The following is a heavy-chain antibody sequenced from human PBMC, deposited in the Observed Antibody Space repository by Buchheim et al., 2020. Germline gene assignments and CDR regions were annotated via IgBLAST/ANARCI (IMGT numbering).Heavy chain of an antibody. CDR1: GFTLSNYW. CDR3: ARDARIAAEDPNFDY. D-gene: IGHD6-13*01. J-gene: IGHJ4*02. Sequence: EVQLVESGGGLVQPGGSLRLSCAASGFTLSNYWMHWVRQTPGKGLVWVSRINYDGSDTTSADFVKGRFTISRDNSKNTLYLQMNSLRAEDTAVYYCARDARIAAEDPNFDYWGQGTL. CDR2: INYDGSDT. V-gene: IGHV3-74*01.